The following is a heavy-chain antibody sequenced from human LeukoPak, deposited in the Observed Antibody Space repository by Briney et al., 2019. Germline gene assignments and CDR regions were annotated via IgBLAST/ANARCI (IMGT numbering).Heavy chain of an antibody. Sequence: KSSQTLSLTCTVSGGSISSGGYYWDWIRQHPGKGLEWIGYIYYSGSTYYNPSLKSRVTISVDTSKNQFSLKLSSVTAAATAVYYCAARYYNDSRYYVMDVWGQGTTVTVSS. V-gene: IGHV4-31*03. D-gene: IGHD3-10*01. CDR3: AARYYNDSRYYVMDV. J-gene: IGHJ6*02. CDR2: IYYSGST. CDR1: GGSISSGGYY.